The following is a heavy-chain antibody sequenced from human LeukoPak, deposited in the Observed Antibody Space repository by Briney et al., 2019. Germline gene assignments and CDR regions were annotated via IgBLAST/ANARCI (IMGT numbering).Heavy chain of an antibody. CDR2: INPNSGGT. D-gene: IGHD6-19*01. J-gene: IGHJ3*02. CDR3: ARVAISSGWWYDAFDI. V-gene: IGHV1-2*06. CDR1: GYTFTGYY. Sequence: ASVKVSCKASGYTFTGYYMHWVRQAPGQGLEWMGRINPNSGGTNYAQKFQGRVTMTRDTSISTAYMELSRLRSDDTAVYYCARVAISSGWWYDAFDIWGQGTMVTVSS.